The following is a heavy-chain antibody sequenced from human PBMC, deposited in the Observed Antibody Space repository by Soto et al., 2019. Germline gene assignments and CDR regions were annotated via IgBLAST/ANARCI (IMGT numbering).Heavy chain of an antibody. CDR1: GGSISSGGYY. Sequence: PSETRSLTCTVPGGSISSGGYYWSWIRQHPGKGLEWIGYIYYSGSTYYNPSLKSRVTISVDTSKNQFSLKVSSVTAADTAVYYCARGQLRFLEWPLYFDYWGQGTLVTVSS. CDR3: ARGQLRFLEWPLYFDY. J-gene: IGHJ4*02. CDR2: IYYSGST. V-gene: IGHV4-31*03. D-gene: IGHD3-3*01.